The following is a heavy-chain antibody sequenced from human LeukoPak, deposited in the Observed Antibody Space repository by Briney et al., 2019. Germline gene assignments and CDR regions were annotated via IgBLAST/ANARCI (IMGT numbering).Heavy chain of an antibody. J-gene: IGHJ5*02. CDR3: ARDPTLYSSGLNWFDP. CDR2: ISSSSSCI. D-gene: IGHD6-19*01. V-gene: IGHV3-21*01. CDR1: GFTFSSYS. Sequence: KTGGSLRLSCAASGFTFSSYSMNWVRQAPGKGLEWVSSISSSSSCIYYADSVKGRFTISRDNAKNSLYLQMNSLRAEDTAVYYCARDPTLYSSGLNWFDPWGQGTLVTVSS.